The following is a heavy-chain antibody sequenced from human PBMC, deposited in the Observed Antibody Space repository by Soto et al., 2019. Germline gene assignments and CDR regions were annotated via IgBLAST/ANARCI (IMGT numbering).Heavy chain of an antibody. CDR3: AIPLPKQQLVRGAFDH. V-gene: IGHV1-69*01. Sequence: QVQLVQSGAEVKKPGSSVKLSCKTSGGTFRNYAINWVRQAPGQGLEWMGGSIPVFGTANYAQTFQGRFTITADESTSTAYMEVSSLRSEDTAVYYCAIPLPKQQLVRGAFDHWGQGTLVTVAS. CDR1: GGTFRNYA. D-gene: IGHD6-13*01. CDR2: SIPVFGTA. J-gene: IGHJ4*02.